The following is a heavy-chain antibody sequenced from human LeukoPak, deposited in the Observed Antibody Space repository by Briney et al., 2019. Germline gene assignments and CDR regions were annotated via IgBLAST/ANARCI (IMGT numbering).Heavy chain of an antibody. CDR3: ATRYGGNDRGWYFDL. D-gene: IGHD5-12*01. CDR2: IKQDGNEK. J-gene: IGHJ2*01. V-gene: IGHV3-7*01. CDR1: GFTFSSCW. Sequence: PGGSLRLSCVASGFTFSSCWMSWVRQAPRKGLEWVANIKQDGNEKYYVDSVKGRFTISRDNAKNSLYLQMNNLRVEDTALYYCATRYGGNDRGWYFDLWGRGTLVTVSS.